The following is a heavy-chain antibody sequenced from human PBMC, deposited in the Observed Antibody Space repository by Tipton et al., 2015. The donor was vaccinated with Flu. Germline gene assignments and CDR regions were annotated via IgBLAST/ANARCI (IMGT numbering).Heavy chain of an antibody. J-gene: IGHJ4*02. Sequence: SLRLSCAASGFTFSSYEMYWVRQAPGKGLEWVSYISSSGNTISYADSVRGRFTISRDNTKKSLYLQLNSLRAEDTAIYYCATLTGDDYWGQGILVTVSS. V-gene: IGHV3-48*03. D-gene: IGHD7-27*01. CDR1: GFTFSSYE. CDR2: ISSSGNTI. CDR3: ATLTGDDY.